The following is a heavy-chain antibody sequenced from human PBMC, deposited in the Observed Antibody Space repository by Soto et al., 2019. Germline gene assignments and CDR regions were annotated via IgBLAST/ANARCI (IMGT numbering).Heavy chain of an antibody. J-gene: IGHJ4*02. CDR1: GYTFTSYY. D-gene: IGHD3-9*01. CDR2: INPSGGST. CDR3: ARRGPFYVFLTGFLA. V-gene: IGHV1-46*03. Sequence: GASVKVSCKASGYTFTSYYMHWVRQAPGQGLEWMGIINPSGGSTSYAQKFQGRVTMTRDTSTSTVYMELSSLRSEDTAVYYCARRGPFYVFLTGFLAGGRGPRVTVP.